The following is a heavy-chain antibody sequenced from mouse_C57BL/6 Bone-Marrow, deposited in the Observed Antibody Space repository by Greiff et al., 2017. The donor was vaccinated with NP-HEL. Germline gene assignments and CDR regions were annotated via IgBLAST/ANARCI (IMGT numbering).Heavy chain of an antibody. CDR2: ISYDGSN. Sequence: EVQRVESGPGLVKPSQSLSLTCSVTGYSITSGYYWNWIRQFPGNKLEWMGYISYDGSNNYNPSLKNRISITRDTSKNQFFLKLNSVTTEDTATYYCARDGNYVLFAYWGQGTLVTVSA. CDR1: GYSITSGYY. J-gene: IGHJ3*01. CDR3: ARDGNYVLFAY. V-gene: IGHV3-6*01. D-gene: IGHD2-1*01.